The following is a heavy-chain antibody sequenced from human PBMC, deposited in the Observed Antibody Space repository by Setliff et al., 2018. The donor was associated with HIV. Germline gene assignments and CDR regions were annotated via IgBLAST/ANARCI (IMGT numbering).Heavy chain of an antibody. CDR3: ARGWGYSYALN. CDR2: INHSGST. D-gene: IGHD5-18*01. CDR1: GGSFSGYY. J-gene: IGHJ1*01. V-gene: IGHV4-34*01. Sequence: SETLSLTCAVYGGSFSGYYWSWIRQPPGKGLEWIGEINHSGSTNYNPSLKSRLTISVDTSKNQFSLKLSSVTAADTAVYYCARGWGYSYALNWGQGTLVTVSS.